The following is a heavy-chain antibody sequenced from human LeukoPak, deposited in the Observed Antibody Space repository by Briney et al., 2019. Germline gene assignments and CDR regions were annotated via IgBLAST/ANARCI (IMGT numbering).Heavy chain of an antibody. D-gene: IGHD2-21*01. CDR2: FLAGGLL. J-gene: IGHJ4*02. Sequence: GGSLRLSCVGSGFNVTTNNMYWVRQAPGKGLECVSTFLAGGLLDYADSVRDRFTISRDTSKNTLYLQMNSLSAEDTAVYYCGRRFCNSCPLDFWGQGTPVTVSS. CDR3: GRRFCNSCPLDF. CDR1: GFNVTTNN. V-gene: IGHV3-66*04.